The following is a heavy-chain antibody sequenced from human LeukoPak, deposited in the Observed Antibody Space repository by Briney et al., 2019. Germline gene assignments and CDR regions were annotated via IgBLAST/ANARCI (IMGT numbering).Heavy chain of an antibody. V-gene: IGHV3-30-3*01. CDR3: ARGGGSYFDY. D-gene: IGHD1-26*01. CDR1: GFTFSSYA. CDR2: ISYDGSNK. J-gene: IGHJ4*02. Sequence: GGSLRLSCAASGFTFSSYAMPWVRQAPGKGLEWVAVISYDGSNKYYADSVKGRFTISRDNSKNTLYLQMNSLRAEDTAVYYCARGGGSYFDYWGQGTLVTVSS.